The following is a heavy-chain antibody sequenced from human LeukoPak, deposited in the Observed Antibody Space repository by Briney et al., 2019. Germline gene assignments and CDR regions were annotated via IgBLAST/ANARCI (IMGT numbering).Heavy chain of an antibody. D-gene: IGHD2-2*01. V-gene: IGHV3-33*01. Sequence: GGSLRLSCAASGFTFSSYGMYWVRQAPGKGLEWVAVIWYDGSNKYYADSVKGRFTISRDNSKNTLYLQMNSLRAEDTAVYYCARGGVVPAAINYFDYWGQGTLVTVSS. CDR2: IWYDGSNK. J-gene: IGHJ4*02. CDR1: GFTFSSYG. CDR3: ARGGVVPAAINYFDY.